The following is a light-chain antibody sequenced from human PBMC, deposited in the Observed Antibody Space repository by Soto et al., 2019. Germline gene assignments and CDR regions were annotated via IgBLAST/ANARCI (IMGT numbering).Light chain of an antibody. Sequence: DVQLTQSPTFLSASVGDRVTITCRASQYISSHLAWYQQIPRKGPKLLIYAASTLQSGVPSRFSGSGSGTDFTLAISSLQPEDFATYYCQQVNGYPHTFGQGTKLEIK. J-gene: IGKJ2*01. V-gene: IGKV1-9*01. CDR2: AAS. CDR3: QQVNGYPHT. CDR1: QYISSH.